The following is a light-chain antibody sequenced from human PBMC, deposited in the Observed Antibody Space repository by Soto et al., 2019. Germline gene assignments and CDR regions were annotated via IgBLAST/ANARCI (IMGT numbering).Light chain of an antibody. CDR2: EVS. CDR3: SSYTSSSIDYV. J-gene: IGLJ1*01. Sequence: QSALTQPASVSWSPGQSITISCTGTSSDVGGYNYFSWYQQHPGKAPKLMIYEVSNRPSGVSNRFSGSKSGNTASLTISGLQAEDEAEYYCSSYTSSSIDYVFGTGTKLTVL. V-gene: IGLV2-14*01. CDR1: SSDVGGYNY.